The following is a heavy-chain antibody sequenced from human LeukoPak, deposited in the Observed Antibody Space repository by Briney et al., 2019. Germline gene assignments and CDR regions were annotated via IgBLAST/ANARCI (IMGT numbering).Heavy chain of an antibody. J-gene: IGHJ6*03. CDR2: IRSRHYGGTT. CDR3: ARVCTASHCSRVQYYYYMDV. V-gene: IGHV3-49*04. D-gene: IGHD3-10*01. Sequence: GGSLRLSCTASGFTIGHYGLNWVRQTRWKGAEWVSFIRSRHYGGTTEYAASVEGRFSISRDDSKNIVFLQMDNLKVEDAAVYYCARVCTASHCSRVQYYYYMDVWGKGTTVTVSS. CDR1: GFTIGHYG.